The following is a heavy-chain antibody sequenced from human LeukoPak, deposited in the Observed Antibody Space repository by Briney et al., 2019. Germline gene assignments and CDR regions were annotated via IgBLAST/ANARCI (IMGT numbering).Heavy chain of an antibody. Sequence: GESLKISCKGSGYRFTNYWIGWVRQLPGKGLEWLGIIYPGDSDTRYSPSFQGQVTISAGKSISTAYLQWSSLKASDTAMYYCARPPRDDSSAYYSAFDLWGQGTMVTVSS. D-gene: IGHD3-22*01. V-gene: IGHV5-51*01. CDR1: GYRFTNYW. J-gene: IGHJ3*01. CDR3: ARPPRDDSSAYYSAFDL. CDR2: IYPGDSDT.